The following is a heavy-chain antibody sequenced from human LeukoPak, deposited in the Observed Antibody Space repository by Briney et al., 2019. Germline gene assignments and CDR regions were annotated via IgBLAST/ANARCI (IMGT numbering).Heavy chain of an antibody. V-gene: IGHV3-73*01. CDR2: IRTHANSYAT. J-gene: IGHJ4*02. CDR3: TRHPDGSSLYYFDY. Sequence: GGPLRLSRAASGFTFSGSAMHWVRQASGKGLEWVGRIRTHANSYATSYTASVKGRFTISRDDSKNTAYLQMNSLKTEDTAVYFCTRHPDGSSLYYFDYWGQGALVTVSS. D-gene: IGHD6-13*01. CDR1: GFTFSGSA.